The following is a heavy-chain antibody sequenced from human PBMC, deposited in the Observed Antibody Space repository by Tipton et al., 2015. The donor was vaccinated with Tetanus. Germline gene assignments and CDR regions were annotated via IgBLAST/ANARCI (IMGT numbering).Heavy chain of an antibody. Sequence: TLSLTCAVSGGSFTDFYWSWIRQVPGQGLVWIGEINHSGTANKNPSLKSRVTMSVDTSNRQFSLSLDSVTAADTGVYFCARRRYTWSRGGFDICGQGSLVTVSS. CDR2: INHSGTA. CDR3: ARRRYTWSRGGFDI. V-gene: IGHV4-34*01. CDR1: GGSFTDFY. D-gene: IGHD1-20*01. J-gene: IGHJ3*02.